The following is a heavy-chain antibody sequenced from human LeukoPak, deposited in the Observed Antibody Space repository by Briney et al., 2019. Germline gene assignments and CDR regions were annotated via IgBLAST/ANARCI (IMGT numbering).Heavy chain of an antibody. V-gene: IGHV4-39*01. CDR2: IYYSGST. D-gene: IGHD3/OR15-3a*01. J-gene: IGHJ5*02. CDR1: GGSISSSSYY. CDR3: ARQSGDLDYFDP. Sequence: SETLSLTCTVSGGSISSSSYYWGWIRQPPGKGLGWIGSIYYSGSTYYNSSLKSRVTISVDTSKNQFSLNLNSVTAADTALYYCARQSGDLDYFDPWGQGTLVTVSS.